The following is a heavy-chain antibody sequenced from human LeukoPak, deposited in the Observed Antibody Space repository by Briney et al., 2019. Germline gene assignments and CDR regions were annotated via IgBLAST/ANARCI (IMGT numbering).Heavy chain of an antibody. V-gene: IGHV1-2*04. J-gene: IGHJ4*02. Sequence: ASVKVSCKASGYTFTGYYMHWVRQAPGQGLEWMGWINPNSGGTNYAQKVQGWVTMTRDTSISTAYMELSRLRSDDTAVDYCARGRKYNWNPAFDYWGQGTLVTVSS. CDR1: GYTFTGYY. CDR2: INPNSGGT. D-gene: IGHD1-20*01. CDR3: ARGRKYNWNPAFDY.